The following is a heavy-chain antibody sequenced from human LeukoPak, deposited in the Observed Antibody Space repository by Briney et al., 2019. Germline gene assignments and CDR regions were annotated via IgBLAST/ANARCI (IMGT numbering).Heavy chain of an antibody. Sequence: KAGGSLRLSCAASGLIFSSHTMNWVRQAPGKGLEWVSSISSSSTYIDYADSVKGRFTISRDNAKNSLYLQMSSLRAEDTAVYYCARDTGPSDCWGQGTLVTVSS. CDR3: ARDTGPSDC. CDR2: ISSSSTYI. CDR1: GLIFSSHT. V-gene: IGHV3-21*01. J-gene: IGHJ4*02.